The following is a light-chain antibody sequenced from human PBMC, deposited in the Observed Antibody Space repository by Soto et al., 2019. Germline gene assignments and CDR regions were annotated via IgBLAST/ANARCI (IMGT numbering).Light chain of an antibody. CDR3: QTWGTGPWV. V-gene: IGLV4-69*01. CDR1: SGHSSYA. J-gene: IGLJ3*02. Sequence: QPVLTQSPSASASLGASVKLTCTLSSGHSSYAIAWHKQQPEKGPRYLMKLNSDGSHSKGDGIPDRFSGSSSGAERYLTISSLQSEDEADYYCQTWGTGPWVFGGGTKLTVL. CDR2: LNSDGSH.